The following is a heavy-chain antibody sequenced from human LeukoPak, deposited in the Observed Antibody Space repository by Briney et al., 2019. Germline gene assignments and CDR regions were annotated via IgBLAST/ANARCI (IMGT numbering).Heavy chain of an antibody. CDR2: IYYSGST. CDR1: GGSISSSSYY. Sequence: SETLFLTCTVSGGSISSSSYYWGWIRQPPGKGLEWIGSIYYSGSTYYNPSLKSRVTISVDTSKNQFSLKLSSVTAADTAVYYCAREVAGTAILDYWGQGTLVTVSS. J-gene: IGHJ4*02. V-gene: IGHV4-39*07. D-gene: IGHD6-19*01. CDR3: AREVAGTAILDY.